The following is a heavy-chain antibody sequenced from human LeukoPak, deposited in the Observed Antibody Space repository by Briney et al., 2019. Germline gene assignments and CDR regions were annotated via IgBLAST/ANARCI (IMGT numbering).Heavy chain of an antibody. CDR1: GYRFNNYG. J-gene: IGHJ6*03. V-gene: IGHV1-3*03. CDR3: ARARYETRIWPKSRYDYYHYMDV. Sequence: ASVKVSCKASGYRFNNYGISWVRQAPGQRLEWMGWINAGNGNTKYSQEFQDRVTITRDTSASTAYMELSSLRSEDMAVYYCARARYETRIWPKSRYDYYHYMDVWGKGTTVTVSS. CDR2: INAGNGNT. D-gene: IGHD3-3*01.